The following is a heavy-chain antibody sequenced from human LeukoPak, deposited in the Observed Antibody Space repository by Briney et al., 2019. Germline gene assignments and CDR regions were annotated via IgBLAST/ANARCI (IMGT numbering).Heavy chain of an antibody. J-gene: IGHJ4*02. V-gene: IGHV1-58*01. CDR2: IVVGSGNT. Sequence: SVKVSCKASGFTFTSSAVQWVRQARGQRLEWIGWIVVGSGNTNYAQKFQERVTITRDMSTSTAYMELSSLRSDDTAVYYCARDDGYSYRKGVDRFDYWGQGTLVTAPS. CDR1: GFTFTSSA. D-gene: IGHD5-18*01. CDR3: ARDDGYSYRKGVDRFDY.